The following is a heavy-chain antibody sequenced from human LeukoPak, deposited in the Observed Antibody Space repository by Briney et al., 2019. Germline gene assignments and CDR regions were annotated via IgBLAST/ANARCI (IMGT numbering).Heavy chain of an antibody. Sequence: GGSLRLSCAASGFTFSSYGMHWVRQAPGKGLEWVASIWSDGSNKYYADSVKGRFTISRDNSKNTLYLQMNSLRAEDTAVYYCARNSWPLGSGSYMAEFDPWGQGTLVTVSS. CDR2: IWSDGSNK. CDR1: GFTFSSYG. CDR3: ARNSWPLGSGSYMAEFDP. J-gene: IGHJ5*02. D-gene: IGHD3-10*01. V-gene: IGHV3-33*01.